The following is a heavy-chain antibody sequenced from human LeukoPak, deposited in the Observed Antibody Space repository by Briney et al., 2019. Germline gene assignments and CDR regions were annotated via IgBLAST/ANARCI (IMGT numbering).Heavy chain of an antibody. D-gene: IGHD1-14*01. V-gene: IGHV3-23*01. CDR2: ISSSGDNT. CDR1: EFTFTLYA. J-gene: IGHJ4*02. Sequence: GGSLRLSCAASEFTFTLYALNWVRQAPGKGLEWVSSISSSGDNTYYADSVKGRFTISRDNSKNTLFLQMNSLTAEDTAVYYCANNKSPGLTFYFDFWGQGTLVTVSS. CDR3: ANNKSPGLTFYFDF.